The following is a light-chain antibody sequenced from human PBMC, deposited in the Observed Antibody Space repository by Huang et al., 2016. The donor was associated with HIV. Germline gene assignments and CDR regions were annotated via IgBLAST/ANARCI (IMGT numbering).Light chain of an antibody. CDR1: QSLNKY. CDR2: GAS. Sequence: EIVMTQSPGTLSLFAGQRATLSCRASQSLNKYLAWYQQKPGQAPKLLIYGASTRATGVPARFTGSGSGTEFTLTISSLQSEDSAFYYCQQYTNWPPKTFGQGTRVEI. V-gene: IGKV3-15*01. CDR3: QQYTNWPPKT. J-gene: IGKJ1*01.